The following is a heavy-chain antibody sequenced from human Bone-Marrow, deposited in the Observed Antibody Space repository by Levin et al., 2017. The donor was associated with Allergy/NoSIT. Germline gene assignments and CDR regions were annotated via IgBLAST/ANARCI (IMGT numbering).Heavy chain of an antibody. J-gene: IGHJ5*02. V-gene: IGHV4-39*07. CDR3: AREGGPAANWFDP. Sequence: SETLSLICTVSGGSIRSTRHYWGWIRQSPEKGLEWIGNIFSGGSTVYNPSLKSRVAISLDTSNNQFSLKLNSVTAADTAVYYCAREGGPAANWFDPWGQGTLVTVSS. D-gene: IGHD2-2*01. CDR1: GGSIRSTRHY. CDR2: IFSGGST.